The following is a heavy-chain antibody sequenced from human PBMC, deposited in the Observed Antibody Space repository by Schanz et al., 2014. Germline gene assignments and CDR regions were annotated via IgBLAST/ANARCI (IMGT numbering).Heavy chain of an antibody. CDR3: ARGDMVRGVAGRWSYYGMDV. V-gene: IGHV4-30-4*07. CDR1: GDSISSGGYS. D-gene: IGHD3-10*01. Sequence: QVQLQESGPGLVKPSQTLSLTCAVSGDSISSGGYSWSWIRQPPGKGLEWIGYIYYSGSTYYNPSLNSRVTISVDPSKNQFSLKLSPVTAADTAVYYCARGDMVRGVAGRWSYYGMDVWGQGTTVTVSS. J-gene: IGHJ6*02. CDR2: IYYSGST.